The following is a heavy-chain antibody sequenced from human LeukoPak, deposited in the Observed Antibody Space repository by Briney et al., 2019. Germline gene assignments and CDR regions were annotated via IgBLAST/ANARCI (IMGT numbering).Heavy chain of an antibody. CDR2: INPNSGGT. Sequence: ASVKVSCKASGYTFTGYYMHWVRQAPGQGLEWMGWINPNSGGTNYAQKFQGRVTMTRDTSISTAYMELSRPRSDDTAVYYCARDSGSGSYAYYYYYGMDVWGQGTTVTVSS. J-gene: IGHJ6*02. CDR3: ARDSGSGSYAYYYYYGMDV. CDR1: GYTFTGYY. V-gene: IGHV1-2*02. D-gene: IGHD3-10*01.